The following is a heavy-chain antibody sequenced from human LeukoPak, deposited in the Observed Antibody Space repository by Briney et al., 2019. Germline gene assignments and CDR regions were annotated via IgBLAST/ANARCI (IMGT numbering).Heavy chain of an antibody. D-gene: IGHD3-10*01. J-gene: IGHJ5*02. V-gene: IGHV4-38-2*02. CDR1: GYSISSGYY. CDR3: ARVTYYYGSGSSNWFDP. CDR2: IYHSGST. Sequence: PSETLSLTCTVSGYSISSGYYWGWIRQPPGKGLEWIGSIYHSGSTCYNPSLKSRVTISVDTSKNQFSLKLSSVTAADTAVYYCARVTYYYGSGSSNWFDPWGQGTLVTVSS.